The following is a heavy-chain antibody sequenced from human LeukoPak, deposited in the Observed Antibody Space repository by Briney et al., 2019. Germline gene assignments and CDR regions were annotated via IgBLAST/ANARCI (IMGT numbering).Heavy chain of an antibody. D-gene: IGHD6-6*01. Sequence: PGGSLRLSCAHPGFTFRSSRLSWVPQAPGKGLEWVANIKQDGSVEYYVVSVKGRFTISRDNAKESLYLQMNSLRAEDSAVYQCARVGYSSSSLDFWGQGTLVTVSS. CDR1: GFTFRSSR. J-gene: IGHJ4*02. V-gene: IGHV3-7*05. CDR2: IKQDGSVE. CDR3: ARVGYSSSSLDF.